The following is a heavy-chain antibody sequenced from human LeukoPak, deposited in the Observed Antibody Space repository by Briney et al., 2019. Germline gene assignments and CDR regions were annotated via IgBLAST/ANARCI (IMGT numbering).Heavy chain of an antibody. V-gene: IGHV3-23*01. CDR3: AQKTPGHHPFDY. Sequence: GGSLTLSCAASGFTFSSYALNWVRQASGKGLEWVSASGTSGDTYYGDSVKGRFTISRDNAKNTVYLQMSSLRVEDTAVYYCAQKTPGHHPFDYWGQGILVTVSS. J-gene: IGHJ4*02. CDR1: GFTFSSYA. CDR2: SGTSGDT. D-gene: IGHD2-8*02.